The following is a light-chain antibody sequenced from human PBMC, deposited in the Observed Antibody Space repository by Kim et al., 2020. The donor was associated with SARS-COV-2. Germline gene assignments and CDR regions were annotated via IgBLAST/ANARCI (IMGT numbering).Light chain of an antibody. CDR2: EAS. CDR1: QDISSW. CDR3: QQTQSIPLT. Sequence: DIQMTQSPSSVSASVGDRVTITCRASQDISSWLGWYQQKPGKAPKVLIYEASNLQSGVPSRFSGSGSGTDFTLTINSLQPEDFATYYCQQTQSIPLTFGGGTKVDIK. V-gene: IGKV1D-12*01. J-gene: IGKJ4*01.